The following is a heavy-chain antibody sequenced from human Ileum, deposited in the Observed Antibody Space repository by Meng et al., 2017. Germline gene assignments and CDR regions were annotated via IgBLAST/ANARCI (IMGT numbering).Heavy chain of an antibody. CDR1: GGSFSGYY. Sequence: VHTQQGGAGLLKPSETLSLTCAVYGGSFSGYYWSWIRQPPGKGLEWIGEINHSGSTNYNPSLKSRVTISVDTSKNQFSLKLSSVTAADTAVYYCARGGPWFDPWGQGTLVTVSS. CDR3: ARGGPWFDP. CDR2: INHSGST. V-gene: IGHV4-34*01. J-gene: IGHJ5*02.